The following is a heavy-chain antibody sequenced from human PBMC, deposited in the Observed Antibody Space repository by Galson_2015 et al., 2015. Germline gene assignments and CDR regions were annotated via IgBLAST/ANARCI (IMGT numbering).Heavy chain of an antibody. CDR2: IYHSGGT. V-gene: IGHV4-38-2*02. Sequence: SETLSLTCAVSGYSISSGYYWGWIRQPPGKGLEWTGSIYHSGGTYCNPSLKSRVTISVDTSRNQFSLKLSSVTAADTAVYYCARDLVYSGSGSYYLDSWGQGTLVTVSS. CDR3: ARDLVYSGSGSYYLDS. CDR1: GYSISSGYY. J-gene: IGHJ4*02. D-gene: IGHD3-10*01.